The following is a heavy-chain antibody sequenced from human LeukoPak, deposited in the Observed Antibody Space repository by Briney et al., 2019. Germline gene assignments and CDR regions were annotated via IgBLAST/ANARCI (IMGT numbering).Heavy chain of an antibody. J-gene: IGHJ4*02. V-gene: IGHV4-34*01. D-gene: IGHD3-10*01. CDR3: ARDRGDSPYFDY. CDR2: INHSGST. CDR1: GGSFSGYY. Sequence: PSETLSLTCAVYGGSFSGYYWSWIRQPPGKGLEWIGEINHSGSTNYNPSLKSRVTISVDTSKNQFSLKLSSVTAADTAVYYCARDRGDSPYFDYWGQGTLVTVSS.